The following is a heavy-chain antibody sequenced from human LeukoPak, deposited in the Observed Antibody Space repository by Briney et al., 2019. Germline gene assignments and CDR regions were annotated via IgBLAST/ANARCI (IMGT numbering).Heavy chain of an antibody. CDR3: ARDAKGIAVAGTEGLDY. V-gene: IGHV1-69*05. CDR2: IIPIFGTA. CDR1: GGTFSSYA. J-gene: IGHJ4*02. D-gene: IGHD6-19*01. Sequence: SVKVSCKASGGTFSSYAISWVRQAPGQGLERMGGIIPIFGTANYAQKFQGRVTITTDESTSTAYMELSSLRSEDTAVYYCARDAKGIAVAGTEGLDYWGQGTLVTVSS.